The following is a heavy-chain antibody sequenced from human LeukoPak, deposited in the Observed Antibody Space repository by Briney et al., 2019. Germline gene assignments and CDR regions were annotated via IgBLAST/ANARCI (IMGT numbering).Heavy chain of an antibody. CDR2: INHSGST. Sequence: PSETLSLTCAVYGGSFSGYYWGWIRQPPGKGLEWIGEINHSGSTNYNPSLKSRVTISVDTSKNQFSLKLSSVTAADTAVYYCARGLNYYDSSGSFDYWGQGTLVTVSS. D-gene: IGHD3-22*01. CDR3: ARGLNYYDSSGSFDY. J-gene: IGHJ4*02. V-gene: IGHV4-34*01. CDR1: GGSFSGYY.